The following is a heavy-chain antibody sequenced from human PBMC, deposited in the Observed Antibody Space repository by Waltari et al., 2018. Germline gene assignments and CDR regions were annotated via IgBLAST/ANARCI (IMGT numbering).Heavy chain of an antibody. J-gene: IGHJ4*02. CDR3: ARRVGDSGITFDY. CDR1: GFTFSSYS. Sequence: EVQLVESGGGLVQPGGSLRLSCAASGFTFSSYSMNWVRQAPGKGLEWVSYISINSNIMYYADSVKGRFTISRDNAKNSLYLQMTSLRADDTAVYFCARRVGDSGITFDYWGQGTLVTVSS. V-gene: IGHV3-48*01. CDR2: ISINSNIM. D-gene: IGHD4-17*01.